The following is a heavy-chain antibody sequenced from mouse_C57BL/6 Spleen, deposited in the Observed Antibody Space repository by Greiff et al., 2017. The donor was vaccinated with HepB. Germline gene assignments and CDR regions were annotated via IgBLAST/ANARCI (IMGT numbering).Heavy chain of an antibody. V-gene: IGHV1-39*01. D-gene: IGHD4-1*01. Sequence: EVQLQESGPELVKPGASVKISCKASGYSFTDYNMNWVKQSNGESLEWIGVINPNYGTTSYNQKFKGKATLTVDQSSSTAYMQLNSLTSEDSAVYYCARANWDSDYYAMDYWGQGTSVTVSS. CDR2: INPNYGTT. J-gene: IGHJ4*01. CDR1: GYSFTDYN. CDR3: ARANWDSDYYAMDY.